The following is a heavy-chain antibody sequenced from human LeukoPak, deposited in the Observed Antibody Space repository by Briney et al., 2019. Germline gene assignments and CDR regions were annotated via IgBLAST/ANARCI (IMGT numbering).Heavy chain of an antibody. V-gene: IGHV3-74*01. CDR1: GFTFSSYW. J-gene: IGHJ4*02. D-gene: IGHD3-10*01. CDR3: ARGAPIGLWFGELPPDYFDY. Sequence: GGSLRLSCAASGFTFSSYWMHWVRQAPGKGLVWVSRINSDGSSTSYADSVKGRFTISRDNAKNTLYLQMNSLRAEDTAVYYCARGAPIGLWFGELPPDYFDYWGQGTLVTVSS. CDR2: INSDGSST.